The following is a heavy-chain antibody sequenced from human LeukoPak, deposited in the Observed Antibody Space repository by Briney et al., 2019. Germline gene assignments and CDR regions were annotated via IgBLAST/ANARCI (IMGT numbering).Heavy chain of an antibody. J-gene: IGHJ4*02. D-gene: IGHD2-8*01. CDR3: AKSQGSNGGPNFHY. CDR2: ITATGGI. Sequence: PGGSLRLSCAPSTFAFSSYAMTWVRQAPGKGLEWVSSITATGGISYADSVKGRFTISRDNSKSTLYLQMNSLRAEDTAVYYCAKSQGSNGGPNFHYWGQGTLVTVSS. V-gene: IGHV3-23*01. CDR1: TFAFSSYA.